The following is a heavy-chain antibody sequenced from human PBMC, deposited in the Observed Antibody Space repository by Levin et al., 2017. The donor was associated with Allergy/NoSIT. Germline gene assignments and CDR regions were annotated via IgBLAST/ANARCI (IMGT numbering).Heavy chain of an antibody. CDR3: ARVTTPPLLTFDY. D-gene: IGHD3-9*01. Sequence: RASETLSLTCAVSGGSISSGGYSWSWIRQPPGKGLEWIGYIYHSGSTYYNPSLKSRVTISVDRSKNQFSLKLSSVTAADTAVYYCARVTTPPLLTFDYWGQGTLVTVSS. V-gene: IGHV4-30-2*01. CDR1: GGSISSGGYS. J-gene: IGHJ4*02. CDR2: IYHSGST.